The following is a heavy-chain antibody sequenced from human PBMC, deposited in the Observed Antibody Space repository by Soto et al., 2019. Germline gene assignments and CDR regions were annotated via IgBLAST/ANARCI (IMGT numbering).Heavy chain of an antibody. J-gene: IGHJ5*02. CDR3: ACSGQAPGRGIGWIGDNDHSRSTNYNQSRKTRVTITAASSKYKDPLKLSSETAAGKDVAYYARAADR. Sequence: ASVKVSCKASGYTFSNYGISWVRQAPGQGLEWMGWISAYNGNTKYAQKLQGRVTMTTDTSTSTAYMELRSLRSDDTAVYYCACSGQAPGRGIGWIGDNDHSRSTNYNQSRKTRVTITAASSKYKDPLKLSSETAAGKDVAYYARAADRWGQGTLVTVSS. V-gene: IGHV1-18*01. CDR2: ISAYNGNT. CDR1: GYTFSNYG. D-gene: IGHD6-13*01.